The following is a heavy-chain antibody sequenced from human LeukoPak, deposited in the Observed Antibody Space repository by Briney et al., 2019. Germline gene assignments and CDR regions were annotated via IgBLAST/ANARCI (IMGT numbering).Heavy chain of an antibody. CDR2: ISACNGNT. CDR3: ASGTTVTKYFDY. D-gene: IGHD4-17*01. J-gene: IGHJ4*02. Sequence: ASVKVSCKASGYTFTSYGISWVRQAPGQGLEWMGWISACNGNTNYAQKLQGRVTMTTDTSTSTAYMELRSLRSDDTAVYYCASGTTVTKYFDYWGQGTLVTVSS. V-gene: IGHV1-18*01. CDR1: GYTFTSYG.